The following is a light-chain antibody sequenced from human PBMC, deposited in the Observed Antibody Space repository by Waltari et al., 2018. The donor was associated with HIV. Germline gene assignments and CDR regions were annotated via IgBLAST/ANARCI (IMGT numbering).Light chain of an antibody. CDR1: QTVSSAF. CDR2: GAS. V-gene: IGKV3-20*01. Sequence: EIVLTQSPGTLSLSPGERATLSCRASQTVSSAFLAWYQQKPGQAPRLLIYGASSRVIGIPERFNGTGSGTDFALTISRLEPEDSAVYYCQQYGGSPRTFGQGAKVEIK. J-gene: IGKJ1*01. CDR3: QQYGGSPRT.